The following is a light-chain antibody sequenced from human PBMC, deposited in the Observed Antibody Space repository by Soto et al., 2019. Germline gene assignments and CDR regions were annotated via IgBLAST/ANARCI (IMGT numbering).Light chain of an antibody. J-gene: IGKJ4*01. V-gene: IGKV3-11*01. CDR2: DAS. CDR1: QSVSSY. Sequence: EIVLTQSTATLSLSPGERATLSCRASQSVSSYLAWYQQKPGQAPRLLIYDASNRATGIPARFSGSGSVTDFTLTISSLEPEDFAVYYCQQRSNWLTFGGGTKVEIK. CDR3: QQRSNWLT.